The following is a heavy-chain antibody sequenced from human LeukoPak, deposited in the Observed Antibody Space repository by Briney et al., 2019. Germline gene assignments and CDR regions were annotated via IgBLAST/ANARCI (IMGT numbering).Heavy chain of an antibody. D-gene: IGHD4-17*01. CDR3: ARGAGMTTVNPLDY. CDR2: IYYSGST. CDR1: GGSISSGDYY. J-gene: IGHJ4*02. V-gene: IGHV4-30-4*01. Sequence: SQTLSLTCTVSGGSISSGDYYWSWIRQPPGKGLEWIGYIYYSGSTYYNPSLKSRVTISVDTSKNQFSLKLSSVTAADTAVYYCARGAGMTTVNPLDYWGQGTLVTVSS.